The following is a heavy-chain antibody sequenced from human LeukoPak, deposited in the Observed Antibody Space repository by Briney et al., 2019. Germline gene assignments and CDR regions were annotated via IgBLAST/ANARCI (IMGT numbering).Heavy chain of an antibody. D-gene: IGHD6-19*01. Sequence: QPGGSLRLSCAASGFTFSSYWMHWVRQAPGKGLVWVSRINSDGSSTSYADSVKGRFTISRDNAKNTLYLQMNSLGAEDTAVYYCARVRSSGVKYFDYWGQGTLVAVSS. CDR2: INSDGSST. J-gene: IGHJ4*02. CDR1: GFTFSSYW. V-gene: IGHV3-74*01. CDR3: ARVRSSGVKYFDY.